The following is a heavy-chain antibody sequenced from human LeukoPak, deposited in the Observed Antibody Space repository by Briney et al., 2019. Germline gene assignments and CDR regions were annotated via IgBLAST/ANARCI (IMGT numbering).Heavy chain of an antibody. Sequence: ASVKVSCKASGYTFTSYYMHWVRQAPGQGLEWMGIINPSGGSTSYAQKFQGRVTMTRDTSTSTVYMELSSLRSEDTAVYYCASRSCGGDCYSGSSSFDYWGQGTLVTVSS. V-gene: IGHV1-46*01. CDR2: INPSGGST. D-gene: IGHD2-21*02. CDR1: GYTFTSYY. CDR3: ASRSCGGDCYSGSSSFDY. J-gene: IGHJ4*02.